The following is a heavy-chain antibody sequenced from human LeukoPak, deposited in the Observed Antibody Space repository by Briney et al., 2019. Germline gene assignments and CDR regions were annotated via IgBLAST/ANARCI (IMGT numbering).Heavy chain of an antibody. CDR2: ISPCNDYT. Sequence: ASVKVSCTASGYTFTNYGISWVRQAPGQGLEWMGWISPCNDYTNYAQKLQGRVTMTTDTSTSTGYMELRSLRSDDTAVYYCPRWYCSSTSCYAGAFDMWGQGTMVTVSS. V-gene: IGHV1-18*04. CDR3: PRWYCSSTSCYAGAFDM. CDR1: GYTFTNYG. J-gene: IGHJ3*02. D-gene: IGHD2-2*01.